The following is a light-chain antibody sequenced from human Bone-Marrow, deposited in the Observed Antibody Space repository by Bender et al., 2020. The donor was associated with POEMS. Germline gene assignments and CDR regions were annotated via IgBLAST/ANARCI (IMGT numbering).Light chain of an antibody. V-gene: IGLV2-8*01. Sequence: QSALTQPPSASGSPGQSVTISCTGTSSDIGSYNYVSWCQQHPGKAPKLIIFEVSKRPSGVPDRFSGSKSGTSASLAITGLQAEDEADYYCQSYDSSLSGSVFGGGTKLTVL. J-gene: IGLJ2*01. CDR2: EVS. CDR1: SSDIGSYNY. CDR3: QSYDSSLSGSV.